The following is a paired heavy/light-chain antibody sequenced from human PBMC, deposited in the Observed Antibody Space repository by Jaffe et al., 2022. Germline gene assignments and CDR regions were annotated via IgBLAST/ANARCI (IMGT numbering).Light chain of an antibody. CDR2: WAS. CDR3: QQYYTPPWT. J-gene: IGKJ1*01. CDR1: QSVLYSSNNKNY. V-gene: IGKV4-1*01. Sequence: DIVMTQSPDSLAVSLGERATINCKSSQSVLYSSNNKNYLAWYQQKPGQSPKLLIYWASTRESGVPDRFSGSGSGTDFTLTISSLQAEDVAVYYCQQYYTPPWTFGQGTKVEIK.
Heavy chain of an antibody. CDR1: GFIFSDYD. D-gene: IGHD2-21*02. CDR2: ISGSDGST. CDR3: AKKKMVTGNDLLDY. Sequence: EVQLLESGGGLVQPGGSLRLSCAGSGFIFSDYDLSWVRQAPGKGLEWVSGISGSDGSTDYADSVKGRFTISRDNSKNTLFLQMNSLRAEDTAVYYCAKKKMVTGNDLLDYWGQGTLVTVSS. V-gene: IGHV3-23*01. J-gene: IGHJ4*02.